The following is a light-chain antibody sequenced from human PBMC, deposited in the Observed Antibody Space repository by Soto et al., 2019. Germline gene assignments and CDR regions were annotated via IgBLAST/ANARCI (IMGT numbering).Light chain of an antibody. CDR3: QSYDNNIHVI. J-gene: IGLJ2*01. V-gene: IGLV6-57*04. CDR1: SGSIASNY. CDR2: DDN. Sequence: NFMLTQPHSVSESPGKTVTISCTRSSGSIASNYVQWYRQRPGSAPITVIYDDNQRPSGVPVRFSGSIDRSSNSASLTISGLKTQNEADYFSQSYDNNIHVIFGGGTMGTVL.